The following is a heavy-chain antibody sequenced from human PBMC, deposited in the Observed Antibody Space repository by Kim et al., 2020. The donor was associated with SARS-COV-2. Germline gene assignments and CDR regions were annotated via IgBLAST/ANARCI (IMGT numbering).Heavy chain of an antibody. CDR2: IICSGTTI. CDR3: ARGPNHIPFDY. CDR1: GFTFSSYE. Sequence: GGSLRLSCTASGFTFSSYEMNWVRQAPGKGLEWVSYIICSGTTIYYADSVRGRFPISRDNCKNSLFLQMKSLRAEDTAVYYFARGPNHIPFDYLGQGT. J-gene: IGHJ4*02. V-gene: IGHV3-48*03.